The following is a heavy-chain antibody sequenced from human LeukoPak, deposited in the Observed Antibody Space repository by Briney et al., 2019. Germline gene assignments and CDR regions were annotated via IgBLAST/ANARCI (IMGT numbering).Heavy chain of an antibody. D-gene: IGHD3-22*01. CDR3: ARIPYYYDSSGYYEFDY. V-gene: IGHV1-2*02. Sequence: ASVKVSCKASGYTFTGYYVHWVRQAPGQGLEWMGWINPNSGGTNYAQKFQGRVTMTRDTSISTAYMELSRLRSDDTAVYYCARIPYYYDSSGYYEFDYWGQGTLVTVSS. CDR1: GYTFTGYY. J-gene: IGHJ4*02. CDR2: INPNSGGT.